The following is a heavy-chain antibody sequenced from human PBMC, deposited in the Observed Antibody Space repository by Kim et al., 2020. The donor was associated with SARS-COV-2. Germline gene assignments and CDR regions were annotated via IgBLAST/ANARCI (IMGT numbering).Heavy chain of an antibody. V-gene: IGHV4-34*01. CDR3: ARFVGYYYGSGSYPDYFDY. D-gene: IGHD3-10*01. Sequence: RVTISVDTSKNQFSLKLSSVTAVDTAVYYCARFVGYYYGSGSYPDYFDYWGQGTLVTVSS. J-gene: IGHJ4*02.